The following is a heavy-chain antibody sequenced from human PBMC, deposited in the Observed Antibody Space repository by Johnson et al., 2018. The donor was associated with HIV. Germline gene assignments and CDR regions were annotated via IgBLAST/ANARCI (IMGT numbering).Heavy chain of an antibody. CDR3: ARDGESQQLPLGDAFDV. CDR2: IYSGGST. Sequence: VQLVESGGGLVQPGRSLRLSCAASGFTVSSNYMSWVRQAPGKGLEWVSVIYSGGSTYYADSVKGRFTISRDNSKNTLYLQMRSLRVEDTAIYYCARDGESQQLPLGDAFDVWGQGTMVTVSS. J-gene: IGHJ3*01. CDR1: GFTVSSNY. V-gene: IGHV3-66*01. D-gene: IGHD6-13*01.